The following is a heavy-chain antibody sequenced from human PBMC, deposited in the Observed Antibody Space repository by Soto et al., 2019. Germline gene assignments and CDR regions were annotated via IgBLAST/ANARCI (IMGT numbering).Heavy chain of an antibody. J-gene: IGHJ4*02. CDR1: GFSFSSYG. Sequence: GGSLRLSCGASGFSFSSYGMHWVRQAPGKGLEWVAVIWYDGSNKYYADSVKGRFTISRDNSMYTLYLQMNSLRAEDTAVYYCAHSRYSSSWHTPLFDYWGQGTLVTVSS. CDR2: IWYDGSNK. D-gene: IGHD6-13*01. V-gene: IGHV3-33*01. CDR3: AHSRYSSSWHTPLFDY.